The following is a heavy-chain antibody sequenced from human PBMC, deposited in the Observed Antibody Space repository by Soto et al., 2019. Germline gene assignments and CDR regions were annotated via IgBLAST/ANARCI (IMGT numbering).Heavy chain of an antibody. CDR2: ILVGDGGT. D-gene: IGHD2-15*01. J-gene: IGHJ3*02. V-gene: IGHV1-58*01. Sequence: ASGQVSSKTSGITLSNSAVQCLLQARGQRLEWIGYILVGDGGTKYAQEVQARLAIARDLSTNIACMELSSLRSEDTAVYYCAGEVYSGGSFCSVDIWGRGTLVTV. CDR1: GITLSNSA. CDR3: AGEVYSGGSFCSVDI.